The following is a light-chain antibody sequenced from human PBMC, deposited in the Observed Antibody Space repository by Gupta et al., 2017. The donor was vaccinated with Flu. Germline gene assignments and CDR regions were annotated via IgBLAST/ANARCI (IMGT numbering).Light chain of an antibody. Sequence: SVLTQPPSVSGAPGQRVTISCTGTTSNIGTNYDVPRYKHLPETSPKLLIYGNFDRPSGVPDRCSGSKSGISASLAITGLQADDEADYYCQSFDSGLNAYVFGTGTKVTVL. CDR2: GNF. CDR1: TSNIGTNYD. V-gene: IGLV1-40*01. CDR3: QSFDSGLNAYV. J-gene: IGLJ1*01.